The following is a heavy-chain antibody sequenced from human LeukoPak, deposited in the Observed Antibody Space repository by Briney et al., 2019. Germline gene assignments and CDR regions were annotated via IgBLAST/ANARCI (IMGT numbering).Heavy chain of an antibody. CDR1: GFTFSSYA. CDR3: AKDRRGTFGVVIQDY. CDR2: ISGSGGST. J-gene: IGHJ4*02. D-gene: IGHD3-3*01. V-gene: IGHV3-23*01. Sequence: GGSLRLSCVASGFTFSSYAMSWVRQAPGKGLEWVAAISGSGGSTYYADSVKGRFTISRDNSKNTVYLQMNSLRAEDTAVYYCAKDRRGTFGVVIQDYWGQGALVTVSS.